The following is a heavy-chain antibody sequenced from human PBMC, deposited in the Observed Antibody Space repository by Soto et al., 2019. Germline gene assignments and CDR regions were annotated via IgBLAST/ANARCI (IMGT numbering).Heavy chain of an antibody. CDR2: IYYHGNT. V-gene: IGHV4-39*01. Sequence: SEILSLTCTVSGGSISSYYWGWIRQPPGKTLEWIGTIYYHGNTYSNPSLKSRVTISVDTSNNQLSLKLRSVTAADTAVYYCARHDGFSSGWIFDYWGHGTLVTVSS. J-gene: IGHJ4*01. CDR3: ARHDGFSSGWIFDY. D-gene: IGHD6-19*01. CDR1: GGSISSYY.